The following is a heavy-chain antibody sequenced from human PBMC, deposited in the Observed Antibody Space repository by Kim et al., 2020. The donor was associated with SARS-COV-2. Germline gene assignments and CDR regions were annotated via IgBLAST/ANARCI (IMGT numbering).Heavy chain of an antibody. CDR2: IYYSGST. CDR3: ARQGDFDP. J-gene: IGHJ5*02. Sequence: SETLSLTCTVSGGSISSSSYYWGWIRQPPGKGLEWIGSIYYSGSTYYNPSLKSRVTISVDTSKNQFSLKLSSVTAADTAVYYCARQGDFDPWGQGTLVTVSS. V-gene: IGHV4-39*01. CDR1: GGSISSSSYY. D-gene: IGHD3-10*01.